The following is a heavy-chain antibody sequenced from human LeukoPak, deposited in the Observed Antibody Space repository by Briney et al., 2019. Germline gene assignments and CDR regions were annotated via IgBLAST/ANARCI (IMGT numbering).Heavy chain of an antibody. D-gene: IGHD4-17*01. CDR1: GFTFSSYE. Sequence: GGSLRLSCTAAGFTFSSYEMNWVRQAPGKGLEWVSYISSSGSTIYYADSVKGRFTISRDNAKNSLYLQMNSLRAEDTAVYYCAIAMTTVTTAFDPWGQGTLVTVSS. V-gene: IGHV3-48*03. CDR2: ISSSGSTI. CDR3: AIAMTTVTTAFDP. J-gene: IGHJ5*02.